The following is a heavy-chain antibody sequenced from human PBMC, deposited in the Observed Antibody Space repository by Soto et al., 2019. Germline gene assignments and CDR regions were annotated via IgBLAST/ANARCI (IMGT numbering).Heavy chain of an antibody. D-gene: IGHD3-22*01. J-gene: IGHJ4*02. CDR2: IFGSGET. V-gene: IGHV4-4*07. Sequence: QVQPQESGPGLLKPSETLSLTCTVSGASMRNYYWSWIRQPAGKGLEWIGRIFGSGETYYNPSLKSRIILSVDLSKSQFSLELTSVTAADTAVYFCVREGDYSDNNGYPLFDYWGQGTLVTVSP. CDR1: GASMRNYY. CDR3: VREGDYSDNNGYPLFDY.